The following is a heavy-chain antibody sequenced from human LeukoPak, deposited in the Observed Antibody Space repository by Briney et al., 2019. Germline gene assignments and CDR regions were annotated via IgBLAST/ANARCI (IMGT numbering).Heavy chain of an antibody. J-gene: IGHJ5*02. CDR2: ISSSGSTI. CDR1: GFTFSDYY. D-gene: IGHD2-2*01. V-gene: IGHV3-11*04. Sequence: KPGGSLRLSCAASGFTFSDYYMSWIRQAPGKGLEWVSYISSSGSTIYYADSVKGRFTISRDNAKNSLYLQMNSLRAEDTAVYYCARKVNQLLSNWFDPWGQGTLVTVSS. CDR3: ARKVNQLLSNWFDP.